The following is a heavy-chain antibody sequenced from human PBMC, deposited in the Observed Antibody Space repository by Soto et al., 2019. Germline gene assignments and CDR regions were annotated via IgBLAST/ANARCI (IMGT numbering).Heavy chain of an antibody. Sequence: SETLSLTCAVYGGSFSGYYWSWIRQPPGKGLEWIGEINHSGSTNYDPSLKSRVTISVDTSKNQFSLKLSSVTAADTAVYYCARELPQRQGRNMDVWGQGTPVTVSS. D-gene: IGHD1-1*01. CDR2: INHSGST. J-gene: IGHJ6*02. V-gene: IGHV4-34*01. CDR3: ARELPQRQGRNMDV. CDR1: GGSFSGYY.